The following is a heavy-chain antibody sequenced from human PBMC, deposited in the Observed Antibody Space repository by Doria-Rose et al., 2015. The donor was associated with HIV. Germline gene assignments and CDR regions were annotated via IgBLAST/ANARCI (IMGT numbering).Heavy chain of an antibody. V-gene: IGHV2-26*01. D-gene: IGHD6-13*01. CDR1: GVSLSSPGMG. CDR3: ARIQSSRWYHKYYFDF. CDR2: IFSDDER. J-gene: IGHJ4*02. Sequence: SGPVLVKPTETLTLTCTVSGVSLSSPGMGVSWIRQPPGKALEWLANIFSDDERTYNTSLKSRLTISRGTSKSQVVLTMTDMDPVDTATYYCARIQSSRWYHKYYFDFWGQGTLVIVSA.